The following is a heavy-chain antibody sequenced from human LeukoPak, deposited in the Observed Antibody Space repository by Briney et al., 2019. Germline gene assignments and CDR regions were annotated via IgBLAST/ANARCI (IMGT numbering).Heavy chain of an antibody. J-gene: IGHJ4*02. CDR1: GGSISSYY. CDR2: IYYSGST. CDR3: ARAPYSYYGSGSYYKQYYFDY. V-gene: IGHV4-59*01. Sequence: PSETLSLTCTVFGGSISSYYWSWIRQPPGKGLEWIGYIYYSGSTNYNPSLKSRVTISVDTSKNQFSLKLSSVTAADTAVYYCARAPYSYYGSGSYYKQYYFDYWGQGTLVTVSS. D-gene: IGHD3-10*01.